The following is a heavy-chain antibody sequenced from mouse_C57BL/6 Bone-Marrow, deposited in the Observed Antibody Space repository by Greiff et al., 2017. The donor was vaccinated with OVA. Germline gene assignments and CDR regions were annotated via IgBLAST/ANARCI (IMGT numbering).Heavy chain of an antibody. CDR3: ATYDYDVDY. J-gene: IGHJ2*01. V-gene: IGHV1-55*01. Sequence: VKLMESGAELVKPGASVKMSCKASGYTFTSYWITWVKQRPGQGLEWIGDIYPGSGSTNYNEKFKSKATLTVDTSSSTAYMQLSSLTSEDSAVYYCATYDYDVDYWGQGTTLTVSS. CDR2: IYPGSGST. CDR1: GYTFTSYW. D-gene: IGHD2-4*01.